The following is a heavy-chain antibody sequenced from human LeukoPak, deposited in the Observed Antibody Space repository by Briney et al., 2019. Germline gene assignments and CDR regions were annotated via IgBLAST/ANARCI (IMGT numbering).Heavy chain of an antibody. CDR1: GFSLNTRGVG. J-gene: IGHJ4*02. CDR2: IYWDDDR. V-gene: IGHV2-5*02. D-gene: IGHD3-22*01. Sequence: GPTLVNPTQTLTLTCTFSGFSLNTRGVGEGWIRQPPGRALEWLALIYWDDDRRYSPSLKGRLTITKDTSRNQVVLTMTNMDPVDAATYFCAHRKNYYDSSVFDNWGQGTLVTVSS. CDR3: AHRKNYYDSSVFDN.